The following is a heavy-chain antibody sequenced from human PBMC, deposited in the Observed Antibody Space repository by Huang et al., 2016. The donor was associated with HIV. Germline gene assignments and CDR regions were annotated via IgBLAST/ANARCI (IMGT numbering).Heavy chain of an antibody. CDR1: GYTFSNYD. V-gene: IGHV1-8*01. D-gene: IGHD2-15*01. CDR3: ATLPPVNYGRSGGRVRDY. Sequence: QVQLVQSGAEVKKPGASVKVSCKASGYTFSNYDINWVRQAPGQGLEWMGWMNPNSGNTGYARKFQGRVTMTGSTSISTAYMELSRLRFEDTAVYYCATLPPVNYGRSGGRVRDYWGQGSLVTVSS. J-gene: IGHJ4*02. CDR2: MNPNSGNT.